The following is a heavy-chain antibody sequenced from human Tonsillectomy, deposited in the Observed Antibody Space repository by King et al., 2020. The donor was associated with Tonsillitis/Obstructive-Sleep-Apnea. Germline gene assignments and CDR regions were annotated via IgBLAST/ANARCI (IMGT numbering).Heavy chain of an antibody. CDR3: ATTYYYDSGSYYPYYYYRMDV. J-gene: IGHJ6*02. Sequence: QLVQSGAEVKKPGESLRISCKGSGYSFTNYWINWVRQMPGKGLEWMGRIDPSDSYTNYSPSFQGHVTISADKSISTAYLQWSSLKASDTAMYYCATTYYYDSGSYYPYYYYRMDVWGQGTTVTVSS. D-gene: IGHD3-10*01. CDR1: GYSFTNYW. CDR2: IDPSDSYT. V-gene: IGHV5-10-1*03.